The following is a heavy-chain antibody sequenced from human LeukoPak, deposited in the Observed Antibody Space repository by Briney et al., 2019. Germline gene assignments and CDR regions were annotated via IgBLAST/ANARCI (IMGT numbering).Heavy chain of an antibody. CDR3: ARESTGLIGKADDS. V-gene: IGHV4-39*07. D-gene: IGHD3-10*01. CDR2: ISHRGST. J-gene: IGHJ4*02. Sequence: PSETLSLTCTVSGGSISINDYYWAWIRQPPGKGLEWIGSISHRGSTYYSPSLKSRLTISVDTSKNQFSLRISSVTAADSAVYYCARESTGLIGKADDSWGQGTLVTVSS. CDR1: GGSISINDYY.